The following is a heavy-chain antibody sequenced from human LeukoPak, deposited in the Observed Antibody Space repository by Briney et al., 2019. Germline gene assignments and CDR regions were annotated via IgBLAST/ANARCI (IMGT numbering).Heavy chain of an antibody. CDR1: GGSISGSY. CDR3: ARVRRYCSSTSCYPARGFDL. D-gene: IGHD2-2*01. J-gene: IGHJ2*01. Sequence: SETLSLACNVSGGSISGSYWSWIRQPPGKGQEWIGEINHSGSTNYNPSLKSRVTIPVDTSTNQFSLKLSSVTAADTAVYYCARVRRYCSSTSCYPARGFDLWGRGTLVTVSS. CDR2: INHSGST. V-gene: IGHV4-34*01.